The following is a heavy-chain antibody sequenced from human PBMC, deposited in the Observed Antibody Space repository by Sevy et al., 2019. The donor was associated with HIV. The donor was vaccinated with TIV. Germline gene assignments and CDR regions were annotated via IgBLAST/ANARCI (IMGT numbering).Heavy chain of an antibody. J-gene: IGHJ5*01. V-gene: IGHV4-39*01. Sequence: SENLSLTCTVSGGSISSSSQFWAWIRQSPGKGLEWIGNVYNSGTTENNPSLKSRITISVDTSKNKFSLKLTSVTAADTAVYYCARQLSYYDSLTGPQRGYWLDTWGHGNLVTVSS. CDR3: ARQLSYYDSLTGPQRGYWLDT. D-gene: IGHD3-9*01. CDR2: VYNSGTT. CDR1: GGSISSSSQF.